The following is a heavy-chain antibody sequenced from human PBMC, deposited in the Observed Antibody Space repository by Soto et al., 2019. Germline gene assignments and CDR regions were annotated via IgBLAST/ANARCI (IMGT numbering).Heavy chain of an antibody. V-gene: IGHV4-31*03. CDR3: ASVYSSGYYHWFDP. D-gene: IGHD3-22*01. CDR2: IYYSGST. J-gene: IGHJ5*02. CDR1: GGSISSGGYY. Sequence: QVQLQESGPGLVKPSQTLSLTCTFSGGSISSGGYYWSWIRQPPGKGLEWIGYIYYSGSTYYTPSLKSRVTIAVDTSKNQFSLKLSSVTAADTAVYYCASVYSSGYYHWFDPWGQGTLVTVSS.